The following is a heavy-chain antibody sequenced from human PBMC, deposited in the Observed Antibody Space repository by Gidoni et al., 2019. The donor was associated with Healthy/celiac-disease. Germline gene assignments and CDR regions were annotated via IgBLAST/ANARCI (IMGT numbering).Heavy chain of an antibody. J-gene: IGHJ4*02. D-gene: IGHD3-3*02. CDR2: ISGSGGST. CDR1: GFTFSSYA. Sequence: EVQLLDSGGGLVLPGGSLRLPCAAAGFTFSSYAMSWVRQAPGKGLEWVAAISGSGGSTYYADCVKGRFTISREKSKNTRYLQMNSLRAEDTAVYYCAKDLIQVISWGQGTLVTVSS. CDR3: AKDLIQVIS. V-gene: IGHV3-23*01.